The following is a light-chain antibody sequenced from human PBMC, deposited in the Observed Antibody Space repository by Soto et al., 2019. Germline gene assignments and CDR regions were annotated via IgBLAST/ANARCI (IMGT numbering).Light chain of an antibody. V-gene: IGKV3-20*01. CDR2: AAS. CDR3: QQYDNSPVT. Sequence: EIVLTQSPGTLSLSPGERATLSCRASQSVSTNYFAWHQQKPGQPPRLLIYAASRRAAGIPDRFSGSGSGTDFTLNVSRLEPEDFAVYYCQQYDNSPVTFGGGTKVEIK. CDR1: QSVSTNY. J-gene: IGKJ4*01.